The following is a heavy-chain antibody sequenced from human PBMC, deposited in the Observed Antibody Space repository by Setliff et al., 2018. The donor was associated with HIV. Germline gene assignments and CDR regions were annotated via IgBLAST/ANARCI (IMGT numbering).Heavy chain of an antibody. CDR1: GGSFSSYG. CDR2: IIPILGIT. J-gene: IGHJ5*02. CDR3: VAATTEGFDP. V-gene: IGHV1-69*10. Sequence: SVKVSCKASGGSFSSYGISWVRQAPGQGLEWMGGIIPILGITNYAQKFQGRVTISADKSTSTVSMELSSLRSEDTAVYYCVAATTEGFDPWGQGTLVTVSS. D-gene: IGHD6-13*01.